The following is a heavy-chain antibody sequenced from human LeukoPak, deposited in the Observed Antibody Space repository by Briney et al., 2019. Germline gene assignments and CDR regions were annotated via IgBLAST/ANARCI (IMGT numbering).Heavy chain of an antibody. D-gene: IGHD3-9*01. CDR1: GYTFTTYD. J-gene: IGHJ6*03. CDR2: MNPYSGNT. Sequence: ASVKVSCKASGYTFTTYDINWARQAPGQGLEWMGWMNPYSGNTGYAQKFQGRVTMTGNTSISTAYMELSSLRSEDTAVYYCARGHIPVVIRSLDWSGHYYMDVWGKGTTVTVSS. CDR3: ARGHIPVVIRSLDWSGHYYMDV. V-gene: IGHV1-8*01.